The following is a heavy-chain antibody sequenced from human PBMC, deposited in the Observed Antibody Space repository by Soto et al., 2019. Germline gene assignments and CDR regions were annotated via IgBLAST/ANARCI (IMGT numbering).Heavy chain of an antibody. D-gene: IGHD4-17*01. Sequence: QVQLVQSGAEVKKPGASVKVSCKASGYTFTSYAMHWVRQAPGQRLEWMGWINAGNGNTKYSQNFQGRVTITRDPPASTAYMELIRLRSEDSAVYYCARYSGGVDGDYEVAGGAFDIGGQGTMVTVSA. CDR2: INAGNGNT. V-gene: IGHV1-3*01. CDR1: GYTFTSYA. CDR3: ARYSGGVDGDYEVAGGAFDI. J-gene: IGHJ3*02.